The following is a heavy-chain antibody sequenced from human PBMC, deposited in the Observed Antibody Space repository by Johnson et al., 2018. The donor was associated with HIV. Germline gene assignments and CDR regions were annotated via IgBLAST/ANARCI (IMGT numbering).Heavy chain of an antibody. Sequence: VQLVESGGGLVQPGGSLRLSCAASGFPFRSYDMHWVRQVTGKGLEWVSAIGPISATFYPDSLKGRCTISRDNAKNSLYLQMNSLTAGDTAVYYCARTRSGSFPHSDPFDTWGQGTMVTVSS. D-gene: IGHD1-26*01. V-gene: IGHV3-13*01. CDR2: IGPISAT. J-gene: IGHJ3*02. CDR3: ARTRSGSFPHSDPFDT. CDR1: GFPFRSYD.